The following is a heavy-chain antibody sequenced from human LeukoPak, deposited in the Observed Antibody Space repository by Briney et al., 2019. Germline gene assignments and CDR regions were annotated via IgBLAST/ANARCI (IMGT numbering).Heavy chain of an antibody. Sequence: PGGSLRLSCAASGFTFSSYWMHWVRQAPGKGVVWVSRINSDGSSTSYADSVKGRFTISRDNAKNTLYLQMNSLRAEDTAVYYCARRNRQDAFDIWGQGTMVTVSS. CDR1: GFTFSSYW. CDR3: ARRNRQDAFDI. J-gene: IGHJ3*02. V-gene: IGHV3-74*01. CDR2: INSDGSST.